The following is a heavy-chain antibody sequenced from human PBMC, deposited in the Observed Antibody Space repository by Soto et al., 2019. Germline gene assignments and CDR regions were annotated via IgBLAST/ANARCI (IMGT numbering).Heavy chain of an antibody. CDR3: AKDRGGYYDFWSGYLRYYYGMDV. CDR1: GFTFSSYA. Sequence: GGSLRLSCAASGFTFSSYAMSWVRQAPGKGLEWVSAISGSGGSTCYADSVKGRFTISRDNSKNTLYLQMNSLRAEDTAVYYCAKDRGGYYDFWSGYLRYYYGMDVWGQGTTVTVSS. V-gene: IGHV3-23*01. CDR2: ISGSGGST. J-gene: IGHJ6*02. D-gene: IGHD3-3*01.